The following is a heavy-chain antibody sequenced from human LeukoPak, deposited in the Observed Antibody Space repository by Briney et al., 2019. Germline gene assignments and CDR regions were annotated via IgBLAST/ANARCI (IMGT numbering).Heavy chain of an antibody. CDR1: GGSFSGYY. Sequence: SETLSLTCVVYGGSFSGYYWSWIRQPRGKGLEWIGEINHSGSTNYNPSLKSRLTISLDASKNQFSLRLSSVTAADTAVYYCARGPGYCSSISCPENWFDPWGQGTLVTVSS. CDR3: ARGPGYCSSISCPENWFDP. V-gene: IGHV4-34*01. D-gene: IGHD2-2*01. J-gene: IGHJ5*02. CDR2: INHSGST.